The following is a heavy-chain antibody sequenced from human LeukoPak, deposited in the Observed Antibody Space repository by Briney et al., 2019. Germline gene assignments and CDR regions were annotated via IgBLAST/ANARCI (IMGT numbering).Heavy chain of an antibody. J-gene: IGHJ4*02. V-gene: IGHV3-9*01. Sequence: SGGSLRLSCEASGFTFNNYAMHWVRQAPGKGLEWVSGSWDRGTTGYGDSVEGRFTISRDNAKDSLYLQMNSLRAEDTAVYYCARDPGSGYEEHFDYWGQGTLVTVSS. CDR3: ARDPGSGYEEHFDY. CDR1: GFTFNNYA. D-gene: IGHD5-12*01. CDR2: SWDRGTT.